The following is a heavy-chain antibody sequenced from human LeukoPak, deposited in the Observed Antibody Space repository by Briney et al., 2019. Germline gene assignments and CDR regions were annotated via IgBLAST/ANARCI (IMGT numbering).Heavy chain of an antibody. J-gene: IGHJ4*02. CDR2: VYYTGSA. V-gene: IGHV4-61*01. D-gene: IGHD3-10*01. Sequence: SETLSLTCTVSGGSVSNGNFYWSWLRRPPGKPLEWIGYVYYTGSAYYNPSLEGRVTISVDTSKNQFSVRLSSVTAADTAMYYCARSQNYYGSGDYWSQGTLVTVSS. CDR1: GGSVSNGNFY. CDR3: ARSQNYYGSGDY.